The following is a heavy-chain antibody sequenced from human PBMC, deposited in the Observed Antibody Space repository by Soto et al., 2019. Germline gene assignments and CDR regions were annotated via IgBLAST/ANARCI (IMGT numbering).Heavy chain of an antibody. CDR1: GFTFRSSY. CDR2: IKQDGSEK. CDR3: ARDGCSAGFDI. J-gene: IGHJ3*02. D-gene: IGHD2-21*01. V-gene: IGHV3-7*01. Sequence: EVQLVESGGDLVQPGGSLRLSFAASGFTFRSSYMSWVRQPPGKRLEWVANIKQDGSEKYYVESVQSRFTISRDNAKDSLDRQMNSLRAEDPAVYYCARDGCSAGFDIWGQGTMVTGSP.